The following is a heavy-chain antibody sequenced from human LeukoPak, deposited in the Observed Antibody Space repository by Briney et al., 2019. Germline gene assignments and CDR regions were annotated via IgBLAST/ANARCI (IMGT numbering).Heavy chain of an antibody. J-gene: IGHJ5*02. CDR2: IYHSGST. CDR3: ARAAAGGNWFDP. D-gene: IGHD6-13*01. V-gene: IGHV4-30-2*01. Sequence: SQTLSLTCAVSGGSISSGGYSWSWIRQPPGKGLEWIGYIYHSGSTYYNPSLKSRVTISVDRSKNQFPLKLSSVTAADTAVYYCARAAAGGNWFDPWGQGTLVTVSS. CDR1: GGSISSGGYS.